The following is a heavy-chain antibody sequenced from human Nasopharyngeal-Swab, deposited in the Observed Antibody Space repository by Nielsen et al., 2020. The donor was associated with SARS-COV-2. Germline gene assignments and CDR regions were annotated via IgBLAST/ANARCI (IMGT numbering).Heavy chain of an antibody. CDR2: IIPIFGTA. Sequence: SVKVSCKASGGTFSSYAISWVRQAPGQGLEWMGGIIPIFGTANYAQKFQVRVTITADESTSTAYMELSSLRSEDTAVYYCARGITILHAFDIWGQGTMVTVSS. CDR3: ARGITILHAFDI. CDR1: GGTFSSYA. D-gene: IGHD3-3*01. V-gene: IGHV1-69*13. J-gene: IGHJ3*02.